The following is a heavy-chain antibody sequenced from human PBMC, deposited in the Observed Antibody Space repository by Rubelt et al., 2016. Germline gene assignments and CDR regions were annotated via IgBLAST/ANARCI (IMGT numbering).Heavy chain of an antibody. J-gene: IGHJ6*02. CDR3: ARDSGGGYYYYYNGMDV. CDR2: IYYGGST. D-gene: IGHD2-15*01. Sequence: SSYYLTWIRQPPGKGLEYIGYIYYGGSTNYNPSHKSRVTISVDTSKNQFSLKLSSVTAADTAVYYCARDSGGGYYYYYNGMDVWGQGTTVTVSS. V-gene: IGHV4-59*12. CDR1: SSYY.